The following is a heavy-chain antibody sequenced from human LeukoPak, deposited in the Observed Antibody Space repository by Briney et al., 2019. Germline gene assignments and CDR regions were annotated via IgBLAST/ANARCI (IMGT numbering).Heavy chain of an antibody. CDR2: ISSSSSYI. D-gene: IGHD2-15*01. Sequence: GGSLRLSCAASGFTLSTYSMNWVRQAPGKGLEWVSSISSSSSYIYYADSVKGRFTISRDNAKNSLYLQMNSLRAEDTAVYYCARYYCSGGSCYSWSGWFDPWGQGTLVTVSS. V-gene: IGHV3-21*01. J-gene: IGHJ5*02. CDR3: ARYYCSGGSCYSWSGWFDP. CDR1: GFTLSTYS.